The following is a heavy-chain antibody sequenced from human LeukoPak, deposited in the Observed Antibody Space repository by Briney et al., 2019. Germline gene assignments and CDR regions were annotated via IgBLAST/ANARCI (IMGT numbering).Heavy chain of an antibody. CDR1: GGTFSSYA. CDR3: ARSPEYSSSLNY. Sequence: GASVKVSCKASGGTFSSYAISWVRQAPGQGLEWMGRIIPILGIANYAQKFQGRVTITADKSTSTAYMELSSLRSDDTAVYYCARSPEYSSSLNYWGQGTLVTVSS. J-gene: IGHJ4*02. CDR2: IIPILGIA. D-gene: IGHD6-6*01. V-gene: IGHV1-69*04.